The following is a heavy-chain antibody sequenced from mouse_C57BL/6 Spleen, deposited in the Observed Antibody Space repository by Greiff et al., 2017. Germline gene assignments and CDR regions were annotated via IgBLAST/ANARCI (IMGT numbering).Heavy chain of an antibody. CDR3: GRSGRSSGYWFGY. CDR2: IYPGDGDT. CDR1: GYAFSSYW. D-gene: IGHD3-2*02. Sequence: QVQLKESGAELVKPGASVKISCKASGYAFSSYWMNWVKQRPGQGLEWIGQIYPGDGDTNYNGKFKGKATLTADKSSSTAYMQLSSLTSEDSAVYSGGRSGRSSGYWFGYWGQGTLVTVSA. V-gene: IGHV1-80*01. J-gene: IGHJ3*01.